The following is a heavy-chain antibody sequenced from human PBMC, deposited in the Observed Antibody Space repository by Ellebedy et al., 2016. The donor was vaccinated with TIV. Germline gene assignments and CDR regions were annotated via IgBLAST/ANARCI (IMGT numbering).Heavy chain of an antibody. CDR3: RAYGSGSRRAFEH. V-gene: IGHV3-23*01. Sequence: GESLKISCAASGFTFSDNDMSWVRQAPGKGPEWVSAITNSGAGIYYGNSVKGRLTISRDNSKNAVYLQMNRLRAEDTALYCCRAYGSGSRRAFEHWGQGTLVTVSS. CDR1: GFTFSDND. J-gene: IGHJ4*02. D-gene: IGHD3-10*01. CDR2: ITNSGAGI.